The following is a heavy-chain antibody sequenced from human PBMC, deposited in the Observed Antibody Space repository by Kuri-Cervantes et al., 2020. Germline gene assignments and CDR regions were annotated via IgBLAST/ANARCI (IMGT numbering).Heavy chain of an antibody. CDR3: AKDIGAAGHHGNDY. Sequence: LSLTCAASGFTFDDYAMHWVRQAPGKGLEWVSGISWNSGSIGYADSVKGRFTISRDNAKNSLYLQMNSLRAEDTALYYCAKDIGAAGHHGNDYWGQGTLVTVSS. CDR2: ISWNSGSI. D-gene: IGHD6-13*01. V-gene: IGHV3-9*01. J-gene: IGHJ4*02. CDR1: GFTFDDYA.